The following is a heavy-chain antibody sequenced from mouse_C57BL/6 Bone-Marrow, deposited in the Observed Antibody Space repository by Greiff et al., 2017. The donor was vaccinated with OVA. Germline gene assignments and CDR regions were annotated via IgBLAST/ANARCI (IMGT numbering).Heavy chain of an antibody. J-gene: IGHJ2*01. CDR1: GYTFTDYY. V-gene: IGHV1-26*01. CDR2: ISPYNGST. Sequence: EVQLQQSGPELVQPGASVKISCKASGYTFTDYYMNWVKQSHGKSPEWIGVISPYNGSTSYNQKFKGQATLTVDKSSSTAYLELSRLTSEDSAVCVCARRVTTVADDYWGQGTTVTV. CDR3: ARRVTTVADDY. D-gene: IGHD1-1*01.